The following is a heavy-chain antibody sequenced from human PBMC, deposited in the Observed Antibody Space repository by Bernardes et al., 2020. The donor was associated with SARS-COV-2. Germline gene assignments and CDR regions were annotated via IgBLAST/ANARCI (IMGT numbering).Heavy chain of an antibody. J-gene: IGHJ4*02. CDR3: ARRPLAAADYCFDY. CDR1: GFTFSTYA. D-gene: IGHD6-13*01. CDR2: ITGSGGGT. V-gene: IGHV3-23*01. Sequence: GGSLRLSRAASGFTFSTYAMSWVRQAPGQGLEWVSAITGSGGGTYYADSVKGRFIISRDNSKNTLSLQMNSLRAEDTAVYYCARRPLAAADYCFDYWGQGTLVTVSS.